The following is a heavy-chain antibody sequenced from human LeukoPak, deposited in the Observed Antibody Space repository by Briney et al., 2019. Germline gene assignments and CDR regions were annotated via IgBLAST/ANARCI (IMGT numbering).Heavy chain of an antibody. V-gene: IGHV1-69*04. J-gene: IGHJ6*01. Sequence: SVKVSCKASGGTFSSYAISWVRQAPGQGLEWMGRIIPILGIANYAQKFQGRVTITADKSTSTAYMELSSLRSEDTAVYYCASLKGPTDYGDYVGGMDVWGQGTTVPVSS. CDR2: IIPILGIA. D-gene: IGHD4-17*01. CDR3: ASLKGPTDYGDYVGGMDV. CDR1: GGTFSSYA.